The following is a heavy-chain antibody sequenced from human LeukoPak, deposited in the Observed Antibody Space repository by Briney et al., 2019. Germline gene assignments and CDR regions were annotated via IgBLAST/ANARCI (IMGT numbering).Heavy chain of an antibody. CDR3: ARGRCSSTSCFYYYYYGMDV. V-gene: IGHV4-34*01. J-gene: IGHJ6*02. CDR2: INHSGST. Sequence: PSETLSLTCAVYGGSFSVYYWSWIRQPPGKGLEWIGEINHSGSTNYNPSLKSRVTISVDTSKNQFSLKLSSVTAADTAVYYCARGRCSSTSCFYYYYYGMDVWGQGTTVTVSS. D-gene: IGHD2-2*01. CDR1: GGSFSVYY.